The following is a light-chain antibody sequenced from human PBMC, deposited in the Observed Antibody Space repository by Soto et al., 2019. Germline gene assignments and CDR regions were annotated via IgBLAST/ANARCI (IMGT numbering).Light chain of an antibody. J-gene: IGLJ3*02. CDR1: SGHSSYA. CDR3: QTWGTGPWV. CDR2: LNSDGSH. Sequence: QPVLTQSPSASASLGASVKLTCILSSGHSSYAIAWHQQQPEKGPRYLMKLNSDGSHSKGDGIPDRFSGSSSGAERYLTISSLQSEDEADYYCQTWGTGPWVFGGGTKLTVL. V-gene: IGLV4-69*01.